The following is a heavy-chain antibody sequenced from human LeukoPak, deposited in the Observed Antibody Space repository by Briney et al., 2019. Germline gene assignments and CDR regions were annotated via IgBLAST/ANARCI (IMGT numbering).Heavy chain of an antibody. CDR3: ARASQYYYDSSGYLGGFDY. V-gene: IGHV3-23*01. Sequence: GGSLRLSCAASGFTFSSYAMSWVRQAPGKGLEWVSAISGSGGSTYYADSVKGRFTISRDNSKNTLYLQMNSLRAEDTAVYYCARASQYYYDSSGYLGGFDYWGQGTLVTVSS. J-gene: IGHJ4*02. CDR1: GFTFSSYA. D-gene: IGHD3-22*01. CDR2: ISGSGGST.